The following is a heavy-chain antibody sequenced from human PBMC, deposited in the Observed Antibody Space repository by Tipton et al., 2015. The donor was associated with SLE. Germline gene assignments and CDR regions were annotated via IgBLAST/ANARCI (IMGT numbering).Heavy chain of an antibody. Sequence: GLVKPSETLSLTCTVSGSSLTGSYWSWIRQPPGKGLEWIGYIYYSGSTYYNPSLKSRVTISVDTSKNQFSLKLSSVTAADTAVYYCAKWVWGVGGLFDYWGQGTLVTVSS. D-gene: IGHD3-10*01. V-gene: IGHV4-59*12. CDR1: GSSLTGSY. CDR2: IYYSGST. J-gene: IGHJ4*02. CDR3: AKWVWGVGGLFDY.